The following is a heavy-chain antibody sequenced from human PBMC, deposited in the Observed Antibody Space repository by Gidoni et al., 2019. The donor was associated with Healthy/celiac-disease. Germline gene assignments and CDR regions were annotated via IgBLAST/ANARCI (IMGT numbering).Heavy chain of an antibody. CDR2: ISSSSSYT. D-gene: IGHD3-3*01. V-gene: IGHV3-11*06. CDR1: GCTFSDSY. Sequence: QVQLVESGGGLVKPGGSLRLSCAASGCTFSDSYMSWIRQAPGKGLEWVSYISSSSSYTNYADSVKGRFTISRDNAKNSLYLQMNSLRAEDTAVYYCASGKDYDFWSGYYSVDYWGQGTLVTVSS. CDR3: ASGKDYDFWSGYYSVDY. J-gene: IGHJ4*02.